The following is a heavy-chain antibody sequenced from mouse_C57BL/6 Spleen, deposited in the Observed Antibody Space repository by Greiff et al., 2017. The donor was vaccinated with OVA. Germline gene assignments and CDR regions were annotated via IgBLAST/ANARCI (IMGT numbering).Heavy chain of an antibody. J-gene: IGHJ3*01. Sequence: VQLQQPGAELVMPGASVKLSCKASGYTFTSYWMHWVKQRPGQGLEWIGEIDPSDSYTNYNQKFKGKSTLTVDKSSSTAYMQLSSLTSEDSAVYYCARRGYGSSYTSAWFAYWGQGTLVTVSA. V-gene: IGHV1-69*01. CDR2: IDPSDSYT. CDR1: GYTFTSYW. D-gene: IGHD1-1*01. CDR3: ARRGYGSSYTSAWFAY.